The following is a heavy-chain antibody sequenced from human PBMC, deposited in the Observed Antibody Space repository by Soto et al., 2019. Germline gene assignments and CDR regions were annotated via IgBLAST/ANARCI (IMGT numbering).Heavy chain of an antibody. V-gene: IGHV1-18*04. J-gene: IGHJ5*02. CDR1: GYPFIKYG. D-gene: IGHD3-9*01. CDR3: ATTYDTGFDP. CDR2: IKVDSGYT. Sequence: QLPLVQSAAEVKKPGAPVRVSCKAYGYPFIKYGISWIRQAPEQGLEWMGWIKVDSGYTNYAQKFQGRVTMTADTSSDTAFMELRILRLDDTAVYFCATTYDTGFDPWGQGTLVSVSS.